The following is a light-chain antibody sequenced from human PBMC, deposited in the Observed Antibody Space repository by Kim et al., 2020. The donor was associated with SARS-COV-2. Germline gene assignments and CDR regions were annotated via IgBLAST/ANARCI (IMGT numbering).Light chain of an antibody. CDR1: QSVGSN. V-gene: IGKV3-15*01. Sequence: FPRDRATLSSRPDQSVGSNLARAQQEPGQTPRRRCYGASTRATGIPARFSGSGSGTEFTLTISGLQSEDFAVYYCQQYNNWPLLTFGGGTKLEI. CDR3: QQYNNWPLLT. CDR2: GAS. J-gene: IGKJ4*01.